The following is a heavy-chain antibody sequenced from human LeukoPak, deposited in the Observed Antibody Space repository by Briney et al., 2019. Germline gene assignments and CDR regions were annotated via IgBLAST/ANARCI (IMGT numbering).Heavy chain of an antibody. J-gene: IGHJ5*02. CDR3: ARVSTPMTTSPYNWFDP. CDR1: GFTFSSYW. Sequence: GGSLRLSCAASGFTFSSYWMSWVRQAPGKGLEWVANIKQDGSEKYYVDSVKGRFTISRDNAKNSLYLQMNSLRAEDTAVYYCARVSTPMTTSPYNWFDPWGQGTLVTVSS. D-gene: IGHD4-11*01. CDR2: IKQDGSEK. V-gene: IGHV3-7*01.